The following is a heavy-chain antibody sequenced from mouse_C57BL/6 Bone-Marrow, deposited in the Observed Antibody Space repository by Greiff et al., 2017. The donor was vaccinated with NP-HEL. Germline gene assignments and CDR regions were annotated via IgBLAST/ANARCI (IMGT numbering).Heavy chain of an antibody. Sequence: VQLQQSGPELVKPGASVKISCKASGYSFTGYYMHWVKQSHGNILDWIGYIYPYNGVSSYNQKFKGKATLTVDKSSSTAYMELRSLTSEDYAVYYCAREASYYYDSGYGYFDVWGTGTTVTVSS. CDR2: IYPYNGVS. CDR3: AREASYYYDSGYGYFDV. J-gene: IGHJ1*03. V-gene: IGHV1-31*01. CDR1: GYSFTGYY. D-gene: IGHD1-1*01.